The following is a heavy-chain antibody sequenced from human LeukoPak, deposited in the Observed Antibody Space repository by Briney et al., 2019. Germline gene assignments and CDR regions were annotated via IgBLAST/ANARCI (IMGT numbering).Heavy chain of an antibody. Sequence: ASVKVSCKASGGTFISYAISWVRQAPGQGLEWMGRIIPILGIANYAQKFQGRVTITADKSTSTAYMELSSLRSEDTAEYYCAREEGYSSSWYSGGMDVWGQGTTVTVSS. V-gene: IGHV1-69*04. J-gene: IGHJ6*02. CDR3: AREEGYSSSWYSGGMDV. CDR2: IIPILGIA. D-gene: IGHD6-13*01. CDR1: GGTFISYA.